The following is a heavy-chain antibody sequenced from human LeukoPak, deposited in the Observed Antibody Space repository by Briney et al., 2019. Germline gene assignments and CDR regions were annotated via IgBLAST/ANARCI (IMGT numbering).Heavy chain of an antibody. Sequence: SETLSLTCAVYGGSFSGYYWSWIRQPPGKGLEWIGEINHSGNTNYNPSLKSRVTISVDTSKNQFSLKLSSVTAADTAVYYCARGPSYYGSGSYSKFDYWGQGTLVTVSS. CDR1: GGSFSGYY. V-gene: IGHV4-34*01. CDR2: INHSGNT. D-gene: IGHD3-10*01. CDR3: ARGPSYYGSGSYSKFDY. J-gene: IGHJ4*02.